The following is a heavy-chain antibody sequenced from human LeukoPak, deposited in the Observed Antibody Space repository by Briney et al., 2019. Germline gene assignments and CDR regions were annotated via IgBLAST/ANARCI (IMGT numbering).Heavy chain of an antibody. CDR2: INPNSGGT. CDR3: ARDSLSGALWFGEPHPSFDY. D-gene: IGHD3-10*01. J-gene: IGHJ4*02. V-gene: IGHV1-2*02. Sequence: ASVKVSCKASGYTFTGYYMHWVRQAPGQGLEWMGWINPNSGGTNYAQKFQGRVTMTRDTSISTAYMELSRLRSDDTAVYYCARDSLSGALWFGEPHPSFDYWGQGTLVTVSS. CDR1: GYTFTGYY.